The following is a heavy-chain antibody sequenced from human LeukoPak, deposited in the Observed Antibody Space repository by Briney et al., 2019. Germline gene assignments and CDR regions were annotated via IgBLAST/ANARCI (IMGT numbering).Heavy chain of an antibody. J-gene: IGHJ5*02. CDR2: IYHSGST. V-gene: IGHV4-38-2*01. CDR1: GYSISSGYY. Sequence: TSETLSLTCAVSGYSISSGYYWGWIRPPPGKGLEWIGSIYHSGSTYYNPSLKSRVTISVDTSKNQFSLKLSSVTAADTAVYYCASSKSILPYCSSTSCYNWFDPWGQGTLVTVSS. CDR3: ASSKSILPYCSSTSCYNWFDP. D-gene: IGHD2-2*02.